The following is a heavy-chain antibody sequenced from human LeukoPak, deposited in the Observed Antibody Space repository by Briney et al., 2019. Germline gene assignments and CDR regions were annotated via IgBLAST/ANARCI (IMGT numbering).Heavy chain of an antibody. J-gene: IGHJ4*02. CDR3: ARRANYDSSGYPSYYFDY. V-gene: IGHV4-59*08. CDR2: IYYGGST. D-gene: IGHD3-22*01. Sequence: SETLSLTCTVSGGSISSYYWSWIRQPPGKGLEWIGYIYYGGSTNYNPSLKSRVTISVDTSKNQFSLKLSSVTAADTAVYYCARRANYDSSGYPSYYFDYWGQGTLVTVSS. CDR1: GGSISSYY.